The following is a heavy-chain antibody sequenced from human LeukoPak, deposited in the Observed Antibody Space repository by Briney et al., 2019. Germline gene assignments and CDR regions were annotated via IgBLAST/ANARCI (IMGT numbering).Heavy chain of an antibody. CDR1: GGSISSGSYY. D-gene: IGHD5-24*01. CDR3: AREMATIQGGWFDP. J-gene: IGHJ5*02. Sequence: SQTLSLTCTVSGGSISSGSYYWTWIRQSPGKGLEWIAYIFYTGSANYNPSLKSRVTISVDTSKNQFSLKLSSVTAADTAVYYCAREMATIQGGWFDPWGQGTLVTVSS. V-gene: IGHV4-61*01. CDR2: IFYTGSA.